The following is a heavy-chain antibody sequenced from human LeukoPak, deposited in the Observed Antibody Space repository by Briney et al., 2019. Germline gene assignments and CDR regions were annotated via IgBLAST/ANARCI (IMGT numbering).Heavy chain of an antibody. Sequence: SETLSLTCAVYGGSFSGYYWSWIRQLPGKGLEWIGEINHSGSTNYNPSLKSRVTISVDTSRNQFSLKLSSVTAADTAVYYCARGRIAVAGTRGIYFDYWGQGTLVTVSS. CDR3: ARGRIAVAGTRGIYFDY. V-gene: IGHV4-34*01. CDR2: INHSGST. D-gene: IGHD6-19*01. CDR1: GGSFSGYY. J-gene: IGHJ4*02.